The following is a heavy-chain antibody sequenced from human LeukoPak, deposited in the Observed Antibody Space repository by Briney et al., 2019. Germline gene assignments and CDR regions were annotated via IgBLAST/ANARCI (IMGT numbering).Heavy chain of an antibody. D-gene: IGHD3-3*01. CDR3: ARAVPENDFWSGYSLTFYYYYYMDV. CDR2: IYYSGST. V-gene: IGHV4-30-4*08. Sequence: SETLSLTCTVSGGSISSGDYYWSWIRQPPGKGLEWIGYIYYSGSTYYNPSLKSRVIISVDTSKNQFSLKLSSVTAADTAVYYCARAVPENDFWSGYSLTFYYYYYMDVWGKGTTVTVSS. CDR1: GGSISSGDYY. J-gene: IGHJ6*03.